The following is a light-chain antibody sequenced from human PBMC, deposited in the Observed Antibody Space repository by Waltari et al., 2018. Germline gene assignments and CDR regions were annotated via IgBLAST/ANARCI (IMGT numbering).Light chain of an antibody. CDR2: RAS. J-gene: IGKJ1*01. CDR1: QSASTS. CDR3: QQYNIWPWT. V-gene: IGKV3-15*01. Sequence: ELVMTQSPATLSVSPGERASRACRARQSASTSLAWYQQTPCQAPRLLIYRASTRAAGIPDRFSGSGSGTEFTLTISSLQSEDSAIYYCQQYNIWPWTFGQGTKVDIK.